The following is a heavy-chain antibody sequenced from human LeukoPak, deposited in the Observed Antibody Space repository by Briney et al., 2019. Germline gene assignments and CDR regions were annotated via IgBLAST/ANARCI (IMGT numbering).Heavy chain of an antibody. CDR2: IWYDGSRK. CDR3: ARDGGSGIDY. D-gene: IGHD3-10*01. CDR1: GFSLTTYG. V-gene: IGHV3-33*01. J-gene: IGHJ4*02. Sequence: GGSLRLSCAASGFSLTTYGTHWLRQAPGKGLEWVAVIWYDGSRKFYGDSVKGRFTVSRDTSENTMYLQMNTLRVGDTAVYYCARDGGSGIDYWGQGTLVTVSS.